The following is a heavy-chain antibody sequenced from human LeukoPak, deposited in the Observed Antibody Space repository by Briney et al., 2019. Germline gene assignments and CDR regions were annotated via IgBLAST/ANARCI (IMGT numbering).Heavy chain of an antibody. CDR2: IYIGGST. D-gene: IGHD2-2*02. CDR1: GFTFYSYA. J-gene: IGHJ4*02. V-gene: IGHV3-53*01. CDR3: ARLGFVVPAVIFDY. Sequence: PGGSLRLSCAASGFTFYSYAMTWVRQAPGKGVEGGSVIYIGGSTYYSDSVKGRCTISRDIYKNTLYRQMKSRRAEDTAMYYCARLGFVVPAVIFDYWGQGTLVTVSS.